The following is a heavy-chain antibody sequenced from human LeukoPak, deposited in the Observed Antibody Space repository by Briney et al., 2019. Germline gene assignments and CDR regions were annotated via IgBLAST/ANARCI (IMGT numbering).Heavy chain of an antibody. D-gene: IGHD2-15*01. J-gene: IGHJ4*02. CDR2: ISSDGSNT. CDR1: GFTFSSYD. V-gene: IGHV3-30*18. CDR3: AKGRVEHCSGGNCYRNFDY. Sequence: AGGSLRLSCAASGFTFSSYDMHWVRQAPGKGLEWVTVISSDGSNTNYADSVKGRLTSSRDNSKSTLNLQMNSLRPEDTAVYYCAKGRVEHCSGGNCYRNFDYWGQGTLVTVSS.